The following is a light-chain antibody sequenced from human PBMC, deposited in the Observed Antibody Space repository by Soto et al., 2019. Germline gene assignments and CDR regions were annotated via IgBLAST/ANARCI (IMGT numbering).Light chain of an antibody. CDR2: GNS. J-gene: IGLJ1*01. CDR1: SSNIGAGYD. V-gene: IGLV1-40*01. CDR3: QSYDSSLSVYV. Sequence: QLVLTQPPSVSGAPGQRVTISCTASSSNIGAGYDVHWYQQLPGTAPKLLIYGNSNRPSGVPDRFSGSKSGTSASLAITGLQAEDEADYYCQSYDSSLSVYVFGTGTKLTVL.